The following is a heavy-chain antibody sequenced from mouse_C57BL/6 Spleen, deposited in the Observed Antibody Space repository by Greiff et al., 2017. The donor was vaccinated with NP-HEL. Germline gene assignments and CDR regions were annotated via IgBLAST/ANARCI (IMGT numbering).Heavy chain of an antibody. CDR1: GFTFSDYG. J-gene: IGHJ2*01. CDR2: ISSGSSTI. CDR3: ARRNWEGYFDY. Sequence: EVNLVESGGGLVKPGGSLKLSCAASGFTFSDYGMHWVRQAPEKGLEWVAYISSGSSTIYYADTVKGRFTISRDNAKNTLFLQRTSLRTEDTAMYDCARRNWEGYFDYGGQGTTLTVSS. V-gene: IGHV5-17*01. D-gene: IGHD4-1*01.